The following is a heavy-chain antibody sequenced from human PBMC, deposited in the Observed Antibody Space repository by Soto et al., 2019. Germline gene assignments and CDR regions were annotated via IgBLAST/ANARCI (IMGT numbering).Heavy chain of an antibody. J-gene: IGHJ4*02. D-gene: IGHD4-17*01. CDR3: ARAPVTTKKYYFDY. Sequence: SETLSLTCTVSDASVSSGDYYWNWIRQPPGKGLEWIAYIYYTGSANFNPSLKSRVTISVDTSESQFSLKLSSVTAAGTAVYYCARAPVTTKKYYFDYWGQGALVTVSS. V-gene: IGHV4-61*08. CDR2: IYYTGSA. CDR1: DASVSSGDYY.